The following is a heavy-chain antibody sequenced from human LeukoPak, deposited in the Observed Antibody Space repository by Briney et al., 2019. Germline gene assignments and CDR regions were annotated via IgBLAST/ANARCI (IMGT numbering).Heavy chain of an antibody. D-gene: IGHD1-26*01. CDR2: IYTSGST. V-gene: IGHV4-4*07. Sequence: SETLSLTCTVSGGSISSYYWSWIRQPAGKGLEWLGRIYTSGSTNYNPSLKSRVTMSVDTSKNQFSLKLSSVTAADTAVYYCARDALSRDIVGATMGQYFDYWGQGTLVTVSS. CDR1: GGSISSYY. J-gene: IGHJ4*02. CDR3: ARDALSRDIVGATMGQYFDY.